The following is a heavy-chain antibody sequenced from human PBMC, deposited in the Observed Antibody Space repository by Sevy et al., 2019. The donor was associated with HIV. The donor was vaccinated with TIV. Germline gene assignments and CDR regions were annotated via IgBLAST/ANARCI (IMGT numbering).Heavy chain of an antibody. Sequence: SETLSLTCNVSGGSISSSYYWGWIRQPPGKGLEGIGSIYYTGSTYYKTSLKSQITVTVDRSKNRLSLRLTTVTAADTAVYYCAKLETVYYYGMDVWGQGIMVTVSS. J-gene: IGHJ6*02. CDR2: IYYTGST. V-gene: IGHV4-39*01. CDR1: GGSISSSYY. D-gene: IGHD1-1*01. CDR3: AKLETVYYYGMDV.